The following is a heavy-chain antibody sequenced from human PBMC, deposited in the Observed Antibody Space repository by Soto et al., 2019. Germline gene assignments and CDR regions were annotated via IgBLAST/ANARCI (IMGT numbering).Heavy chain of an antibody. V-gene: IGHV1-18*01. CDR2: ISAYNGNT. D-gene: IGHD6-19*01. J-gene: IGHJ6*03. Sequence: QDQLVQSGVEVKKPGASVKVSCKASGYSFTNYGITWVRQAPGQGFEWMGWISAYNGNTNYAQKCQGRVTMTTDASTSTAYLELRSLRSDDTAVYYCARDRGVAPPVAGNTHYYYYMDVWAKGPRSPCP. CDR3: ARDRGVAPPVAGNTHYYYYMDV. CDR1: GYSFTNYG.